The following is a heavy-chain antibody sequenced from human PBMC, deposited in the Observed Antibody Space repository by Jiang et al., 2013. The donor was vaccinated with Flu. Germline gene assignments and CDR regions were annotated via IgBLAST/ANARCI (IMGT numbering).Heavy chain of an antibody. D-gene: IGHD5-18*01. V-gene: IGHV1-2*02. Sequence: LEWMGWINPNSGGTNYAQKFQGRVTMTRDTSISTAYMELSRLRSDDTAVYYCAREPRGYNIMGFDYWGQGTLVTVSS. J-gene: IGHJ4*02. CDR3: AREPRGYNIMGFDY. CDR2: INPNSGGT.